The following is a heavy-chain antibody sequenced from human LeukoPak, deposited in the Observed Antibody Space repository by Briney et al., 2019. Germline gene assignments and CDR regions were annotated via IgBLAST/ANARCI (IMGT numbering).Heavy chain of an antibody. CDR3: ARVAYCGGDCYSYQ. D-gene: IGHD2-21*02. V-gene: IGHV3-74*01. CDR1: GFTSSTYW. CDR2: INSDGSST. Sequence: GGSLRLSCAASGFTSSTYWMHWVRQAPGKGLVWVSRINSDGSSTNYADSVKGRFTISKDNAKNTLYLQMNSLGAEDTAVYYCARVAYCGGDCYSYQWGQGTLATVSS. J-gene: IGHJ4*02.